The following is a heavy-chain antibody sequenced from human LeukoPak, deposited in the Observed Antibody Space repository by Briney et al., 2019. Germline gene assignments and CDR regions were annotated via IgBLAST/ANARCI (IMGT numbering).Heavy chain of an antibody. V-gene: IGHV1-2*02. CDR2: INPNSGGT. D-gene: IGHD2-15*01. CDR3: ASAGFVVVADFDY. Sequence: GASVKVSRKASGYTFTGYYMHWVRQAPGQGLEWMGWINPNSGGTNFAQKFQGRVTMTRDTSISTAYMELSRLRSDDTAVYYCASAGFVVVADFDYWGQGTLVTVSS. J-gene: IGHJ4*02. CDR1: GYTFTGYY.